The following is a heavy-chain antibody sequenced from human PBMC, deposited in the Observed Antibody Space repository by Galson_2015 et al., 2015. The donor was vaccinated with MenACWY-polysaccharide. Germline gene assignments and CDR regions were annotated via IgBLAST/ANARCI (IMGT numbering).Heavy chain of an antibody. CDR1: GFTVSSNY. Sequence: SLRLSCAASGFTVSSNYMSWVRQAPGKGLEWVSIIYSGGSTYYADSVKGRFTISRDNSKNTLYLQMNSLRAEDTAVYYCAIPESGPPDYWGQGTLVTVSS. CDR2: IYSGGST. CDR3: AIPESGPPDY. V-gene: IGHV3-53*01. D-gene: IGHD3-3*01. J-gene: IGHJ4*02.